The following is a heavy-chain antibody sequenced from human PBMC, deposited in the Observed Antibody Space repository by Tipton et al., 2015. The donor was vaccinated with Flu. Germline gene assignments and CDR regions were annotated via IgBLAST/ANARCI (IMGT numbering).Heavy chain of an antibody. Sequence: TLSLTCTVSGGSISSDTYYWNWIRQPAGKGLEWIGRIYTSGSTNYNPSLKSRVTISADTSKNQVSLNLSSVTAADTAVYYCAKWSSSWWSFDYWGQGALVTVSS. D-gene: IGHD6-13*01. CDR1: GGSISSDTYY. CDR3: AKWSSSWWSFDY. J-gene: IGHJ4*02. V-gene: IGHV4-61*02. CDR2: IYTSGST.